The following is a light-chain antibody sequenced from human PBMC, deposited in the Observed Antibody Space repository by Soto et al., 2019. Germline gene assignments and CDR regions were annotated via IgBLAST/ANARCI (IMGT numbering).Light chain of an antibody. CDR3: QQYYSTPWT. J-gene: IGKJ1*01. V-gene: IGKV4-1*01. CDR2: WAS. CDR1: QSLLYSPRNKSY. Sequence: STIDCKSSQSLLYSPRNKSYLAWFQQKPGQPPKLLIYWASTRESGVPDRFSGSGSGTDFTLTISSLQAEDVAVYYCQQYYSTPWTFGQGTKVDIK.